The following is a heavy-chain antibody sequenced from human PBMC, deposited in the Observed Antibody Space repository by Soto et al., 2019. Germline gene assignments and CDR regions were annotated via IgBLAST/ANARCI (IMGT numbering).Heavy chain of an antibody. J-gene: IGHJ4*02. Sequence: EVQLLESGGGLEQPGGSLILSCAASRFTFSSYAMSWVRQAPGKGLEWVSAISGGGNDRFYADSVNGRFTISRDNSKNTLYLHMNSLRAEDTALYYCARSLFMAETDTEPFDSWGQGTLVTVSS. CDR3: ARSLFMAETDTEPFDS. CDR1: RFTFSSYA. CDR2: ISGGGNDR. D-gene: IGHD3-3*02. V-gene: IGHV3-23*01.